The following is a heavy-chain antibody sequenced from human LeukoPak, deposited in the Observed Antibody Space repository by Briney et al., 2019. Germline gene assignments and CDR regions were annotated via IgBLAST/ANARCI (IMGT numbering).Heavy chain of an antibody. CDR3: ASTRRAAVAGRFDS. J-gene: IGHJ4*02. Sequence: SETLSLTCNVSGASMSSNYWSWIRQPPGKGLEWIGYIYHSGNTNYSPSLESRVTMPVDESKNQFSLRVHFVSAADTAVYYCASTRRAAVAGRFDSWGQGTLVTVSS. CDR1: GASMSSNY. V-gene: IGHV4-4*09. D-gene: IGHD6-19*01. CDR2: IYHSGNT.